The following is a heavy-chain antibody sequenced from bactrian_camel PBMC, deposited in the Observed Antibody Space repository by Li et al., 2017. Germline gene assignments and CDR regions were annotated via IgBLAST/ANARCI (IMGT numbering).Heavy chain of an antibody. CDR3: AAGGAPRLGWVRWQPAY. J-gene: IGHJ4*01. Sequence: HVQLVESGGGSVQAGGSLRLSCTASGFAVHNSDMAWYRQAPGNECELVAAVRPDGTTYYADSVKGRYTVSLDKAKNTLYSVIDATNPEDTAMYYCAAGGAPRLGWVRWQPAYWGQGTQVTVS. D-gene: IGHD3*01. CDR2: VRPDGTT. CDR1: GFAVHNSD. V-gene: IGHV3S55*01.